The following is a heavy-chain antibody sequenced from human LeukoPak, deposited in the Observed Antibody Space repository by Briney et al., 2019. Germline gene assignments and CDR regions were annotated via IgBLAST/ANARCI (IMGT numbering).Heavy chain of an antibody. D-gene: IGHD3-10*01. J-gene: IGHJ6*02. CDR2: IHSGGST. Sequence: GGSLRLSCAASGFTVSSNYMSWVRQAPGKGLEWVSVIHSGGSTCYADSVRGRFTISRDNSKNTLYLQMNSLRAEDTAVYYCASRDRGYYYGMDVWGQGTTVTVSS. CDR3: ASRDRGYYYGMDV. V-gene: IGHV3-66*01. CDR1: GFTVSSNY.